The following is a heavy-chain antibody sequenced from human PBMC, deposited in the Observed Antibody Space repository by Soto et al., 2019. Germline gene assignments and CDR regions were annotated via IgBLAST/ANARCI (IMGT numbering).Heavy chain of an antibody. CDR2: ISYDGSNK. CDR3: ARDPSLLLWFPSMPAFDI. CDR1: GFTFSSYA. J-gene: IGHJ3*02. Sequence: HPGGSLRLSCAASGFTFSSYAMHWVRQAPGKGLEWVAVISYDGSNKYYADSVKGRFTISRDNSKNTLYLQMNSLRAEDTAVYYCARDPSLLLWFPSMPAFDIWGQGTMVTVSS. V-gene: IGHV3-30-3*01. D-gene: IGHD3-10*01.